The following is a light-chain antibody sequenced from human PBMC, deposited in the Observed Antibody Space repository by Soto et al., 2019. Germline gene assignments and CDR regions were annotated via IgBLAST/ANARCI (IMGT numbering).Light chain of an antibody. CDR3: AAWDDSLSGQV. CDR2: RSN. J-gene: IGLJ2*01. V-gene: IGLV1-47*01. Sequence: QSVLTQPPSASGTPGQRINISCSGSTSNIGINSVFWYQHLPGTAPKLLIYRSNQRASGVPDRFSASKSGTSASLAISGLLSEDEADYYCAAWDDSLSGQVFGGGTKLTVL. CDR1: TSNIGINS.